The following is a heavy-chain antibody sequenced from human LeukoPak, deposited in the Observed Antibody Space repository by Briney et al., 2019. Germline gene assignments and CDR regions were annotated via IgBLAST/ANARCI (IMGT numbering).Heavy chain of an antibody. D-gene: IGHD3-22*01. CDR3: ARQVVVIRTDNWFDP. J-gene: IGHJ5*02. CDR2: ISAYNGNT. Sequence: ASVKVSCKASGYTFTSYGISWVRPAPGQGLEWMGWISAYNGNTNYAQKLQGRVTMTTDTSTSTAYMELRSLRSDDTAVYYCARQVVVIRTDNWFDPWGQGTLVTVSS. CDR1: GYTFTSYG. V-gene: IGHV1-18*01.